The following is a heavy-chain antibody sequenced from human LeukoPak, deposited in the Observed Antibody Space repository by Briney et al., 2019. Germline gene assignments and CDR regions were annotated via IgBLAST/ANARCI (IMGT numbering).Heavy chain of an antibody. D-gene: IGHD6-13*01. J-gene: IGHJ4*02. CDR1: GGTFISYA. CDR3: ARSGGEGTAAPHDY. CDR2: IIPIFGTA. Sequence: SVKVSCKASGGTFISYAISWVRQAPGQGLEWMGGIIPIFGTANYAQKFQGRVTITADESTSTAYMELSSLRSEDTAVYYCARSGGEGTAAPHDYWGQGTLVTVSS. V-gene: IGHV1-69*13.